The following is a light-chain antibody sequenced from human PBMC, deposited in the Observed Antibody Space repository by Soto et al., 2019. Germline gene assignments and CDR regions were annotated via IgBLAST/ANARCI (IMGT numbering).Light chain of an antibody. V-gene: IGLV2-14*01. CDR3: SSYTSSSTLYV. Sequence: QSVLTQPASVSGSPRQSITISCTGASSDVGSYTYVSWYLQHPGKAPKLMIYEVNNRPSGVSNRFSGSKSGNTASLTISGLQAEDDADYYCSSYTSSSTLYVFGTGPKVTV. CDR1: SSDVGSYTY. CDR2: EVN. J-gene: IGLJ1*01.